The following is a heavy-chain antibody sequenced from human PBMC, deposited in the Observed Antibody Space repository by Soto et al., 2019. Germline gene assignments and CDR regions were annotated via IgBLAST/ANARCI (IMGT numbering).Heavy chain of an antibody. CDR1: GFTFSSYW. V-gene: IGHV3-7*03. CDR3: VTDWGQLSGA. Sequence: EVVLVESGGGLVQPGGSLRLSCAASGFTFSSYWMSWARQGPGKGLEWVAVIKQDSSETYYVDSVKGRFTVSRDNAKRSLYLQMNTLRVEDTAVYYCVTDWGQLSGAWGQGGLVTVSS. J-gene: IGHJ5*02. D-gene: IGHD3-16*01. CDR2: IKQDSSET.